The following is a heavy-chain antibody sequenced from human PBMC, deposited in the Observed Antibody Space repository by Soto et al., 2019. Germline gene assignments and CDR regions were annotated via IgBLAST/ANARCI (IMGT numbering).Heavy chain of an antibody. J-gene: IGHJ4*02. CDR3: ARGRYGDY. CDR2: ISAHNGNT. V-gene: IGHV1-18*01. D-gene: IGHD1-1*01. Sequence: QVHLVQSGAEVKKPGASVKVSGKGSGYAFTTYGITWVRQAPGQGLEWMGWISAHNGNTNYAQKLQGRVTVTRDTSTSTAYTELRSLRSDDTAVYYCARGRYGDYWGQGALVTVSS. CDR1: GYAFTTYG.